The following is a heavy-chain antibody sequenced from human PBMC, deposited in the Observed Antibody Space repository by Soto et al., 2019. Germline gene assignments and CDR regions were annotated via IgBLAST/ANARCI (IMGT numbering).Heavy chain of an antibody. CDR2: IYYSGST. J-gene: IGHJ6*02. CDR1: GGSISSGGYY. V-gene: IGHV4-31*03. Sequence: SETLSLTCTVSGGSISSGGYYWSWIRQHPGKGLEWIGYIYYSGSTYYNPSLKSRVTISVDTSKNQFSLKLSSVTAADTAVYYCARGGYHTYYYYYGMDVWGQGTTVTVSS. D-gene: IGHD3-3*01. CDR3: ARGGYHTYYYYYGMDV.